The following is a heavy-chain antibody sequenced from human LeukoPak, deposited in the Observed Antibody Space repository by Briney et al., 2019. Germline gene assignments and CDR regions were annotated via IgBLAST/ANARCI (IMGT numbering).Heavy chain of an antibody. CDR1: GGSISSSNW. Sequence: SGTLSLTCAVSGGSISSSNWWSWVRQPPRKGLEWIGEIYHSGSTNYNPSLKSRVTISVDKSKNQFSLKLSSVTAADTAVYYCARVSVVRGAPDYYFDYWGQGTLVTVSS. CDR2: IYHSGST. J-gene: IGHJ4*02. CDR3: ARVSVVRGAPDYYFDY. V-gene: IGHV4-4*02. D-gene: IGHD3-10*01.